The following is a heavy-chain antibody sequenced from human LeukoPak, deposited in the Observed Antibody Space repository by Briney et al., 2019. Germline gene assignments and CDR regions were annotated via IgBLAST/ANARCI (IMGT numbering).Heavy chain of an antibody. CDR2: TSSNGGST. V-gene: IGHV3-64*01. CDR1: GFTFSSYA. D-gene: IGHD2-2*01. Sequence: GGSLRLSCAASGFTFSSYAMHWVRQAPGKGLEYVSATSSNGGSTYYANSVRGRFTISRDNSKNTLYLQMGSLRAEDMAVYYCARDRGDIVVVPANRTYLAPHYYFDYWGQGTLVTVSS. J-gene: IGHJ4*02. CDR3: ARDRGDIVVVPANRTYLAPHYYFDY.